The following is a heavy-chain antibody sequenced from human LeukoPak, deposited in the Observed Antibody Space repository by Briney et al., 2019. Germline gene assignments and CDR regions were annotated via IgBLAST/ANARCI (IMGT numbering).Heavy chain of an antibody. J-gene: IGHJ4*02. CDR1: GFTFSSYS. D-gene: IGHD1-26*01. Sequence: GGSLRLSCAASGFTFSSYSMNWVRQAPGKGLEWVSYISSSSSTIYYADSVKGRFTISRDNAKNSLYLQMNSLRAEDTAVYYCARGAGGLLFGYWGQGTLVTVSS. V-gene: IGHV3-48*01. CDR2: ISSSSSTI. CDR3: ARGAGGLLFGY.